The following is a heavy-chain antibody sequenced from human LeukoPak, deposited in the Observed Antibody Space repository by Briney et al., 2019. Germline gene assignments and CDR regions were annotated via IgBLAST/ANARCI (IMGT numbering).Heavy chain of an antibody. V-gene: IGHV3-23*01. Sequence: GGSLPLSFPCCGFTFLRCLLGSVGQAPGKGLEWVLGLSGRGGSTYYADSVKGRFTISRDNSKDTLYLQMNSLRADDTGVYYSGQYILGATRHYKSMDVWGQGTTVSVSS. CDR3: GQYILGATRHYKSMDV. CDR2: LSGRGGST. CDR1: GFTFLRCL. J-gene: IGHJ6*02. D-gene: IGHD2-2*01.